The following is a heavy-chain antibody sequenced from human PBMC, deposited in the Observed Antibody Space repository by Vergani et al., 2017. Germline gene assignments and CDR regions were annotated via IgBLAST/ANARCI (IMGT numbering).Heavy chain of an antibody. V-gene: IGHV7-4-1*02. CDR1: GYTFTSYA. CDR3: ARDFNYYDSSGYPHGDY. D-gene: IGHD3-22*01. CDR2: INTNTGNP. Sequence: QVQLVQSGAEVGKPGASVKVSCKASGYTFTSYAMNWVRQAPGQGLEWMGWINTNTGNPTYAQGFTGRFVFSLDTSVSTAYLQISSLKAEDTAVYYCARDFNYYDSSGYPHGDYWGQGTLVTVSS. J-gene: IGHJ4*02.